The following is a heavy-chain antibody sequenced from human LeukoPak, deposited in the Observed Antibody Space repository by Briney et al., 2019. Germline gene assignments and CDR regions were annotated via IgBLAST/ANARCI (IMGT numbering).Heavy chain of an antibody. Sequence: ASVKVSCKASGYTFTSYYMHWVRQAPGQGLEWMGIINPSGGSTSYAQKFQGRVTMTRDTSTSKVYMELSSLRSEDTAVYYCATGFWSGYFGPYYYYYGMDVWGQGTTVTVSS. D-gene: IGHD3-3*01. CDR3: ATGFWSGYFGPYYYYYGMDV. CDR2: INPSGGST. V-gene: IGHV1-46*01. CDR1: GYTFTSYY. J-gene: IGHJ6*02.